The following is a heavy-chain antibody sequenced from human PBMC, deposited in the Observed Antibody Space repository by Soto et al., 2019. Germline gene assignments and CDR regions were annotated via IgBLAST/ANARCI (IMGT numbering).Heavy chain of an antibody. CDR3: AKEGERYYYGSGSAYFDY. CDR2: ISSSGNTV. D-gene: IGHD3-10*01. J-gene: IGHJ4*02. Sequence: PGGSLSLSCAASRFTFSTYEMNWVRQAPGKGLEWVSYISSSGNTVYYADSVKGRFTISRDNSKNTLYLQMNSLRAEDTAVYYCAKEGERYYYGSGSAYFDYWGQGTLVTVSS. V-gene: IGHV3-48*03. CDR1: RFTFSTYE.